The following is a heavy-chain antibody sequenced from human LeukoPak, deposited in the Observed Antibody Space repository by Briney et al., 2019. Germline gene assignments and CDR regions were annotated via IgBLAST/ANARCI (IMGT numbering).Heavy chain of an antibody. Sequence: PSQTLSLTCTVSGGSISSGDYYWSWIRQPPGKGLEWIGYIYYSGSTYYNPSLKSRVTISVDTSKNQFSLKLSSVTAADTAVYYCARDGRPRWELRQEYFQHWGQGTLVTVSS. J-gene: IGHJ1*01. CDR3: ARDGRPRWELRQEYFQH. CDR1: GGSISSGDYY. D-gene: IGHD1-26*01. CDR2: IYYSGST. V-gene: IGHV4-30-4*01.